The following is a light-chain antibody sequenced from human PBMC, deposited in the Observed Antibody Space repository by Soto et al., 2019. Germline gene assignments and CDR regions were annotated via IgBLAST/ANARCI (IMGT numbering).Light chain of an antibody. J-gene: IGLJ1*01. Sequence: QSALTQPASVSGSPGQSITISCTGTSSDVGGYNYVSWYQQHPGKAPKLMIYEVSNRPSGVSNRFSGSKSGNTASLTISGXQAEDEADYYCSSYTSSXIDYXXXTXXKVTVL. CDR1: SSDVGGYNY. CDR3: SSYTSSXIDYX. CDR2: EVS. V-gene: IGLV2-14*01.